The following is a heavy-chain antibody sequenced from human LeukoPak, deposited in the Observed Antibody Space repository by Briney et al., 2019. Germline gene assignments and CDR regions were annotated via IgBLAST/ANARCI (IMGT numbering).Heavy chain of an antibody. CDR3: ATENIRGVIKYFDY. CDR1: GYTFTGYY. Sequence: ASVKVSCKASGYTFTGYYIHWVRQAPGQGLEWMGGIIPIFGTANYAQKFQGRVTITADESTSTAYMELSSLRSEDTAVYYCATENIRGVIKYFDYWGQGTLVTVSS. V-gene: IGHV1-69*13. D-gene: IGHD3-10*01. CDR2: IIPIFGTA. J-gene: IGHJ4*02.